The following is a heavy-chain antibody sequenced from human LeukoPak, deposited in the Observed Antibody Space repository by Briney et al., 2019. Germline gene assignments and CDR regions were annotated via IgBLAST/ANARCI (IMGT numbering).Heavy chain of an antibody. J-gene: IGHJ5*02. CDR2: FDPEDGET. CDR3: ATYTEAKYYDFWSGYPPNWFDP. D-gene: IGHD3-3*01. Sequence: ASVKVSCKLSGYTLTELSMHWVRQAPGKGLEWMGGFDPEDGETIYAQKFQGRVTMTEDTSTDTAYMELSSLRSEDTAVYYCATYTEAKYYDFWSGYPPNWFDPWGQGTLVTVSS. CDR1: GYTLTELS. V-gene: IGHV1-24*01.